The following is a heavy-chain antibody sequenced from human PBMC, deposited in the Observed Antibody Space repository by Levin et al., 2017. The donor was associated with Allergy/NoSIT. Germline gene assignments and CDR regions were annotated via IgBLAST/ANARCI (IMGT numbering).Heavy chain of an antibody. CDR2: IYWNDDK. Sequence: SGPTLVKPTQTLTLTCSFSGFSLTTSGVGVGWIRQPPGKALEWLSIIYWNDDKGYSPSLKSRLTISKDTSKNQVFLTVTNLGPVDTGTYFCAHIPYFDSSGHPPGIAYWGQGTLVTVSS. CDR3: AHIPYFDSSGHPPGIAY. J-gene: IGHJ4*02. V-gene: IGHV2-5*01. CDR1: GFSLTTSGVG. D-gene: IGHD3-22*01.